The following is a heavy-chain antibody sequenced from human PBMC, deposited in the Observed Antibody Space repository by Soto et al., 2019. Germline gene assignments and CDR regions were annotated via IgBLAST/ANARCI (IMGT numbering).Heavy chain of an antibody. CDR2: IRGTTTI. Sequence: HPGGSLRLSCAASGFSFRDHSMNWVRQAPGKGLEWISYIRGTTTISYADSVKGRFTISRDNAENSLYLQMNSLRDEDTAVYYCARDLSWAFDHWGQGALVTVSS. D-gene: IGHD6-13*01. CDR3: ARDLSWAFDH. J-gene: IGHJ4*02. CDR1: GFSFRDHS. V-gene: IGHV3-48*02.